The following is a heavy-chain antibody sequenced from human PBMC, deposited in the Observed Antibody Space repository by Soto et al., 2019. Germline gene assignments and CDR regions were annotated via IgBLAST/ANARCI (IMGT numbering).Heavy chain of an antibody. D-gene: IGHD3-10*01. J-gene: IGHJ6*02. V-gene: IGHV4-59*01. CDR1: GVSISSYY. CDR2: IYYSGST. Sequence: PSETLSLTCTVSGVSISSYYWIWIRQPPGKGLEWIGYIYYSGSTNYNPSLKSRVTISVDTSKNQFSLKLSSVTAADTAVYYCARADWGFYGSGPYYYYGMDVWGQGTTVTVSS. CDR3: ARADWGFYGSGPYYYYGMDV.